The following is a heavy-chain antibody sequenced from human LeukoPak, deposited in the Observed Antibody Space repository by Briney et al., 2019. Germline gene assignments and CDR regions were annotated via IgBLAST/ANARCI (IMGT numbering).Heavy chain of an antibody. D-gene: IGHD1-26*01. J-gene: IGHJ3*02. Sequence: PSETLSLTCAVYGGSFSGYYWSWIRQPPGKGLEWIGEINHSGSTNYNPSLKSRVTISVDTSKNQFSLKLSSVTAADTAVYYCAREWELGAFDIWGQGTMVTVPS. V-gene: IGHV4-34*01. CDR3: AREWELGAFDI. CDR1: GGSFSGYY. CDR2: INHSGST.